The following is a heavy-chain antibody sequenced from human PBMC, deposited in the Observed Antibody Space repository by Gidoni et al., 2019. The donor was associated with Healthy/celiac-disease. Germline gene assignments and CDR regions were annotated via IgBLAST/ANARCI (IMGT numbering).Heavy chain of an antibody. J-gene: IGHJ6*02. CDR3: ARERISPLGYCSSTSCYGYYYGMDV. CDR2: INPNSGGT. V-gene: IGHV1-2*04. D-gene: IGHD2-2*01. Sequence: QVPLVQSGAEVKKPGASVKVSCQASGYTFTCYYMHWLRQSPGQGLEWMGWINPNSGGTNYAQKFQGWVTMTRDTSISTAYMELSRLRSDDTAVYYCARERISPLGYCSSTSCYGYYYGMDVWGQGTTVTVSS. CDR1: GYTFTCYY.